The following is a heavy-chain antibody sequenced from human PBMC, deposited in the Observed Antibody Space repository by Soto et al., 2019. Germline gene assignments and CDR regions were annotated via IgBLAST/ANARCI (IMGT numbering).Heavy chain of an antibody. J-gene: IGHJ3*02. D-gene: IGHD3-16*02. V-gene: IGHV4-30-4*01. CDR3: ARARVNSYDYVWGSYHAACEI. CDR2: IYYSGST. Sequence: PSETLSLTCTVSGGSISSGDYYWSWIRQPPGKGLEWIGYIYYSGSTYYNQSLKSRVTISVDTSKNQFSLKLSSVTAADTAVYYCARARVNSYDYVWGSYHAACEIWGRVTMGTVAS. CDR1: GGSISSGDYY.